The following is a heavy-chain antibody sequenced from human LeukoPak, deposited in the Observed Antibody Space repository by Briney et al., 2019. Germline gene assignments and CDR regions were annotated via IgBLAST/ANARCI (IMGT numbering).Heavy chain of an antibody. V-gene: IGHV2-70*11. CDR1: GFSLSTSGMC. J-gene: IGHJ4*02. D-gene: IGHD3-22*01. CDR2: IDWYSDK. Sequence: RPALVTSTQTLTVTPTVSGFSLSTSGMCGSWIRQFPGKALEWLPRIDWYSDKYYSTSLKTRLTTSKDTSKNQVVLTMTNMDPLNTATYYCARIRNPHYYDSSGYIDYWGQRTLVTVSS. CDR3: ARIRNPHYYDSSGYIDY.